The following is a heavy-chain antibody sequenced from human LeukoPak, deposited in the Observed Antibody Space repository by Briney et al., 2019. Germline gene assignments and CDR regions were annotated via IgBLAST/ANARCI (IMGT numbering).Heavy chain of an antibody. D-gene: IGHD3-22*01. CDR2: IYSSGST. CDR1: GGSISSYY. V-gene: IGHV4-59*08. Sequence: SETLSLTCTVSGGSISSYYWSWIRQPPGKGLEWLGYIYSSGSTNYSPSLESRVTISVDTSNNKISLKLSSVTAGAEATYYCARHYYHSSGSYSFDYWGQGTLVTVSS. CDR3: ARHYYHSSGSYSFDY. J-gene: IGHJ4*02.